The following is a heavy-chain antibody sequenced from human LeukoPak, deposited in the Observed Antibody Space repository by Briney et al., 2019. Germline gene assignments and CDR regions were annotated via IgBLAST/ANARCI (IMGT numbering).Heavy chain of an antibody. Sequence: GGSLRLSCAASGFTFSDYYMSWIRQAPGKGLEWVSYISSSGSTIYYADSMKGRFTIARDNAKNSLYLQMNSLRAEDTAVYYWARAVDTAMVTSHYFYSCGQRNLGTASS. CDR2: ISSSGSTI. J-gene: IGHJ4*02. V-gene: IGHV3-11*01. D-gene: IGHD5-18*01. CDR1: GFTFSDYY. CDR3: ARAVDTAMVTSHYFYS.